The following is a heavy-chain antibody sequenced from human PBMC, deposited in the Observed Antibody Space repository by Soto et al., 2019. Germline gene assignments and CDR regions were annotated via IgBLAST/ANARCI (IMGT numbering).Heavy chain of an antibody. D-gene: IGHD2-2*01. J-gene: IGHJ6*03. Sequence: ASVKVSCKASGYTFTSYAMHWVRQAPGQRLEWMGWINAGNGNTKYSQKFQGRVTITRDTSASTAYMELSSLRSEDTAVYYCARVGLGYCGSTSCPYYYYMDVWGKGTTVTVSS. V-gene: IGHV1-3*01. CDR2: INAGNGNT. CDR1: GYTFTSYA. CDR3: ARVGLGYCGSTSCPYYYYMDV.